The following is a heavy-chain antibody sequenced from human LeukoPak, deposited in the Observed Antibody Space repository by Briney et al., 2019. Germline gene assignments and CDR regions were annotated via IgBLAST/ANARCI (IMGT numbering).Heavy chain of an antibody. CDR3: ARSPLTGNYGDWFDP. CDR2: MNHSGRT. CDR1: GGSVSGYY. Sequence: SETLSLTCGVNGGSVSGYYWSWIRQPPGKGLELIGEMNHSGRTNYNPSLKSRVTMSIDTSKNQFSLKLSSVTAADTAVYYCARSPLTGNYGDWFDPWGQGTLVIVS. V-gene: IGHV4-34*01. J-gene: IGHJ5*02. D-gene: IGHD3-9*01.